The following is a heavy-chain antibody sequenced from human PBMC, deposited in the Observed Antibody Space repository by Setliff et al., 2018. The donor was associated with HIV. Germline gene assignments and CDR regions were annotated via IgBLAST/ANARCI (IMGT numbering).Heavy chain of an antibody. CDR1: GFTFSSYW. CDR2: IKQDGSEK. Sequence: LRLSCAASGFTFSSYWMTWVRQAPGKGLEWVANIKQDGSEKYYVDSVKGRFTISRDNAKNSLYLQMNSLRAEDTAVYCCASGRQGGRYCSGGGCRGGYYYYMDVWGKGTTVTVSS. D-gene: IGHD2-15*01. CDR3: ASGRQGGRYCSGGGCRGGYYYYMDV. V-gene: IGHV3-7*03. J-gene: IGHJ6*03.